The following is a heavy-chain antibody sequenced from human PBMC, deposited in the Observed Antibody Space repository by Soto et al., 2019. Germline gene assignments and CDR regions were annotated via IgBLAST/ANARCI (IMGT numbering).Heavy chain of an antibody. CDR2: MTPSTGAT. CDR3: ARGVVRRVDV. Sequence: QVQLVQSGAEVKRPGASVKVSCKASGYGFTTLDINWVRQTTGQGLEWMGWMTPSTGATGYAQKFQDRVTMTRDTSTSTAYMELSSLTSDDTAVYYCARGVVRRVDVWGQGTMVTVSS. J-gene: IGHJ6*02. V-gene: IGHV1-8*01. CDR1: GYGFTTLD. D-gene: IGHD2-2*01.